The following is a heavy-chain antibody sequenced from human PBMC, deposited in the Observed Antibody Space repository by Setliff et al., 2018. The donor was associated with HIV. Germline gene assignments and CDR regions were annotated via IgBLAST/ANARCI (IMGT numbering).Heavy chain of an antibody. J-gene: IGHJ4*02. CDR2: IYYSGST. Sequence: KPSETLSLTCTVSGGSISNYYWSWIRQPAEKGLEWIGRIYYSGSTNYNPSLKSRVTISIDTSKNQISLKLSSVTAADTAVYYCARGLNYYGSGSYLPLGYWGQGTLVTVSS. CDR3: ARGLNYYGSGSYLPLGY. D-gene: IGHD3-10*01. V-gene: IGHV4-4*07. CDR1: GGSISNYY.